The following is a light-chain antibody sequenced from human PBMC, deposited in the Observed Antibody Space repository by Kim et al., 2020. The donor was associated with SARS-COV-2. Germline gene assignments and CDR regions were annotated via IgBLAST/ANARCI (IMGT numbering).Light chain of an antibody. CDR2: KAS. J-gene: IGKJ2*01. CDR1: LRVGIS. CDR3: QQYNSYSYT. Sequence: SASLVDRVTITCRASLRVGISLAWYQQKPGKAPILLIYKASNLEGGVPSRFSGSGYGTEFTLTIASLQPDDFATYYCQQYNSYSYTFGQGTKLEI. V-gene: IGKV1-5*03.